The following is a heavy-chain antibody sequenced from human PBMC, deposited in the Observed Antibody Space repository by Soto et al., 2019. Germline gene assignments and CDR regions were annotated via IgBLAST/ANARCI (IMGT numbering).Heavy chain of an antibody. D-gene: IGHD2-2*01. CDR1: GGTFYNYA. Sequence: SVKVSCKASGGTFYNYAISWVRQAPGQGLEWMGGIIPIFGTANYAQKFQGRVTITADESTSTAYMEMSSLRSDDTAVYYCARSAQDIILVPTAIGSLDYWGQGTLVTV. V-gene: IGHV1-69*13. CDR3: ARSAQDIILVPTAIGSLDY. CDR2: IIPIFGTA. J-gene: IGHJ4*02.